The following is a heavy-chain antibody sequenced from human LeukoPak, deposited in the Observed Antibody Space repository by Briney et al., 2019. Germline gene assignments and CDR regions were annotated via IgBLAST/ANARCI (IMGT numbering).Heavy chain of an antibody. V-gene: IGHV6-1*01. Sequence: SQTLSLTCAISGDSVSSNSAAWNWIRQSPSRGLEWLGRTYYRSKWYNDYAVSVKSRITIDPDTFKNQFSLQLNSVTPEDTAVYYCARASGGAQDPAIDYWGQGTLVTVSS. J-gene: IGHJ4*02. CDR2: TYYRSKWYN. D-gene: IGHD1-26*01. CDR3: ARASGGAQDPAIDY. CDR1: GDSVSSNSAA.